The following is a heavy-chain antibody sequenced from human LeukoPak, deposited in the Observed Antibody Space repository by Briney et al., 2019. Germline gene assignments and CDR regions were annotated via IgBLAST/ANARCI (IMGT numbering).Heavy chain of an antibody. J-gene: IGHJ3*02. CDR1: GFTFTSSA. V-gene: IGHV1-58*02. CDR3: AAVHHLGGFSVLGDI. CDR2: IVVGSGNT. D-gene: IGHD3-16*02. Sequence: SVKVSCKASGFTFTSSAMQWVRQARGQRLEWIGWIVVGSGNTNYAQKFQERVTITRDMSTSTAYMELSSLRSEDTAVYYCAAVHHLGGFSVLGDIWGQGTMVTVSS.